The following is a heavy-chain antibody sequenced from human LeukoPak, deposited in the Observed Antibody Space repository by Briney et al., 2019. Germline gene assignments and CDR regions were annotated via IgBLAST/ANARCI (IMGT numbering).Heavy chain of an antibody. V-gene: IGHV3-74*01. J-gene: IGHJ4*02. CDR3: ARGDRTLRGLPH. Sequence: GGALRLSCAASGFSFSSYWMHWVRQDAGKGLIWVSRINPDGRNTDYADSGNGRFRIPRHHGKKTLYLVMNGERLESTGVYYCARGDRTLRGLPHWGRGALDPLPS. CDR1: GFSFSSYW. CDR2: INPDGRNT. D-gene: IGHD2-15*01.